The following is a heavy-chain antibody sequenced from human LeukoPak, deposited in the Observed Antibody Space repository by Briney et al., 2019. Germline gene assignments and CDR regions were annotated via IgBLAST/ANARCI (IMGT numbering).Heavy chain of an antibody. J-gene: IGHJ5*02. D-gene: IGHD1/OR15-1a*01. Sequence: PSETLSLTCTVSGGPISSYYWRWIRQPAGKGLEWIGRIYTSGSTNYNPSLKSRVTMSVDTSKNQFSLKLSSVTAADTAVYYCARDFALDQPRVPNNWFDPWGQGTLVTVSS. CDR1: GGPISSYY. CDR2: IYTSGST. V-gene: IGHV4-4*07. CDR3: ARDFALDQPRVPNNWFDP.